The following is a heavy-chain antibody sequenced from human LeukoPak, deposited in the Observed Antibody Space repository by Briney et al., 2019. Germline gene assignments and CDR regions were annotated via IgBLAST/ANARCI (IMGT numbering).Heavy chain of an antibody. Sequence: PGGSLRLSCAASGFTFDDYGMSWVRQARGKGLEWVSGINWNGGSTGYADSVKGRFTISRDNAKNSLYLQMNSLRAGDTALYHCARARAGSYRRGAFDIWGQGTMVTVSS. V-gene: IGHV3-20*01. CDR1: GFTFDDYG. CDR3: ARARAGSYRRGAFDI. D-gene: IGHD1-26*01. J-gene: IGHJ3*02. CDR2: INWNGGST.